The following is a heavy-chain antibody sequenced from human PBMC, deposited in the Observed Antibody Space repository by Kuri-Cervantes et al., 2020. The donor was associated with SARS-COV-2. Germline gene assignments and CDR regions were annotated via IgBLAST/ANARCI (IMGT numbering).Heavy chain of an antibody. Sequence: GESLKISCAASGFTFSSYAMHWVRQAPGKGLEWVSSISSSSSYIYYADSVKGRFTISRDNAKNSLYLQMNSLRAEDTAVYYCASGEIAASGTIYYFDYWGQGTLVTVSS. CDR2: ISSSSSYI. V-gene: IGHV3-21*01. D-gene: IGHD1-7*01. CDR3: ASGEIAASGTIYYFDY. J-gene: IGHJ4*02. CDR1: GFTFSSYA.